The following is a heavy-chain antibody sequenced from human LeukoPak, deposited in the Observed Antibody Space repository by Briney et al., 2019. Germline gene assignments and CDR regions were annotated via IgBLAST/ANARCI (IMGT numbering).Heavy chain of an antibody. CDR2: ISAYNGNT. J-gene: IGHJ4*02. CDR1: GYTFTSYG. Sequence: ASVKVSCKASGYTFTSYGISWVRQAPGQGLEWMGWISAYNGNTNYAQKLQGRVTMTTDTSTSTAYMELRRLRSDDTAGYYCARGQNCSSSSCPTLPFDYWGQGTLVTVSS. D-gene: IGHD2-2*01. CDR3: ARGQNCSSSSCPTLPFDY. V-gene: IGHV1-18*01.